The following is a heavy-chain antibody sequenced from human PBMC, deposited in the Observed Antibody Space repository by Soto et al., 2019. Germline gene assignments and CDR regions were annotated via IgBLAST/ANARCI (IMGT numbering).Heavy chain of an antibody. Sequence: EVQLVESGGGLVQPGGSLRLSCAASGFTFSSYNMNWVRQAPGKGLEWVSYISSSGRTIYYADSVKGRFTISRDNAKNSLYLQMNSLRDEDTAVYYCARGLYYYDSGGYWGYWGQGTLVTVSS. D-gene: IGHD3-22*01. CDR2: ISSSGRTI. V-gene: IGHV3-48*02. CDR1: GFTFSSYN. J-gene: IGHJ4*02. CDR3: ARGLYYYDSGGYWGY.